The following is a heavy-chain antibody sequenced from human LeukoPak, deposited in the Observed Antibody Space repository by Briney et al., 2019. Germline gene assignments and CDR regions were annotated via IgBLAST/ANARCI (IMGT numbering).Heavy chain of an antibody. V-gene: IGHV3-30*02. CDR1: GFIFSEHV. CDR3: ARGVTSWPQGPYYFDY. D-gene: IGHD2-2*01. CDR2: IQSNGNEK. Sequence: GESLTLSCEVSGFIFSEHVMNWVRQSPGKGLEWVASIQSNGNEKYSSESLKGRFTISRDNSKNTLYLQMNTVRPEDTAIFYCARGVTSWPQGPYYFDYWGQGILVTVSS. J-gene: IGHJ4*02.